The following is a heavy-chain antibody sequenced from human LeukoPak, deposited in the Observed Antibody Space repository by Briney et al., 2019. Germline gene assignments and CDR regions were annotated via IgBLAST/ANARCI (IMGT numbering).Heavy chain of an antibody. Sequence: GASVKVSCKASGYTFINNDINWVRQATGQGLEWMGWMNANTGNTGYAQKFQGRVTMTRDTSISTAYMELTSLRSDDTAVYYCARHLLYRGAHYFDYWGQGTLVTVSS. D-gene: IGHD2-8*01. CDR3: ARHLLYRGAHYFDY. CDR2: MNANTGNT. V-gene: IGHV1-8*01. J-gene: IGHJ4*02. CDR1: GYTFINND.